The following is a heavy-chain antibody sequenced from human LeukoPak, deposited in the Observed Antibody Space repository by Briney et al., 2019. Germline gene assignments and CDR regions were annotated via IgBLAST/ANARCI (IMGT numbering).Heavy chain of an antibody. V-gene: IGHV1-69*13. CDR1: GGTFSSYA. CDR3: AREGRRFGEFYFDY. D-gene: IGHD3-10*01. J-gene: IGHJ4*02. CDR2: IIPIFGTA. Sequence: ASVRLSCKASGGTFSSYAISWVRQAPGQGLEWMGGIIPIFGTANYAQTFQGRVTITADESTSTAYMELSSLRSEDTAVYYCAREGRRFGEFYFDYWGQGTLVTVSS.